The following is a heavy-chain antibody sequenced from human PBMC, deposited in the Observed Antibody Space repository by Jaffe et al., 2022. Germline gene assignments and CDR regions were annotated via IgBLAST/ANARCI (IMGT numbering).Heavy chain of an antibody. CDR3: ACDGYCSSTSCSLGYYYYYMDV. CDR2: IYHSGST. V-gene: IGHV4-30-2*01. Sequence: QLQLQESGSGLVKPSQTLSLTCAVSGGSISSGGYSWSWIRQPPGKGLEWIGYIYHSGSTYYNPSLKSRVTISVDRSKNQFSLKLSSVTAADTAVYYCACDGYCSSTSCSLGYYYYYMDVWGKGTTVTVSS. J-gene: IGHJ6*03. D-gene: IGHD2-2*01. CDR1: GGSISSGGYS.